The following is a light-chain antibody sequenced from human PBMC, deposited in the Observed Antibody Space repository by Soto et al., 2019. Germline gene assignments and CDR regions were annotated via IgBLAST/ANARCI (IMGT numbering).Light chain of an antibody. V-gene: IGKV3-20*01. J-gene: IGKJ1*01. Sequence: EIVLTQSPGTLSLSPGERATLSCRASESVSSSHIAWYQQKPGQSPRLLIYGPSNRATGIPDRFSGSRSGTDFALSISRLEPEDLAMYYCHQFGDSPQTFGHGTKVEFK. CDR3: HQFGDSPQT. CDR2: GPS. CDR1: ESVSSSH.